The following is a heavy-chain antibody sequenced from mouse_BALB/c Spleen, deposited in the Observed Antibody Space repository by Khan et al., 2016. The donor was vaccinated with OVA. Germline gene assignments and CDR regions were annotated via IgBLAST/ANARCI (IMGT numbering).Heavy chain of an antibody. CDR1: GFSLTGYG. V-gene: IGHV2-6-7*01. J-gene: IGHJ4*01. D-gene: IGHD2-4*01. CDR2: IWGDGST. Sequence: QMQLEESGPGLVAPSQSLSITCTVSGFSLTGYGVNWVRQPPGKGLEWLGMIWGDGSTDYNSALKSRPSISKDNSKSQVFLKMNSLHTDDTARYYCAREIYYDYAYYYAMDYWGQGTSVTVSS. CDR3: AREIYYDYAYYYAMDY.